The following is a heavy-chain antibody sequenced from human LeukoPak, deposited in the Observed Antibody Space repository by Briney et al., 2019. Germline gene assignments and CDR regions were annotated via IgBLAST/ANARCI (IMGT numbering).Heavy chain of an antibody. CDR3: ARSDYHGSGSRTVFDAFDI. CDR2: IDDSGNT. D-gene: IGHD3-10*01. CDR1: GGSVSSYF. J-gene: IGHJ3*02. V-gene: IGHV4-59*02. Sequence: PSETLSLTCTVSGGSVSSYFWSWIRRPPGKGLEWIGYIDDSGNTNYNPSLKSQVSISIDKSKNQFSLKLSSVTAADTAMYYCARSDYHGSGSRTVFDAFDIRGQGTRVTVSS.